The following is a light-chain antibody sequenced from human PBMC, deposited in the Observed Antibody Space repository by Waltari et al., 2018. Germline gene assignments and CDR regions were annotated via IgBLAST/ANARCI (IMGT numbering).Light chain of an antibody. CDR1: NSNIGSKP. Sequence: QSVLTQPPSASGTPGQTVTISCSGSNSNIGSKPVSWYQQLPGSAPKLLIYSHDRRPSGVPDRFSGSKSGTSASLAITGLQSEDEADYHCAAWDVRLNAVVFGGGTKLTVL. J-gene: IGLJ2*01. CDR2: SHD. V-gene: IGLV1-44*01. CDR3: AAWDVRLNAVV.